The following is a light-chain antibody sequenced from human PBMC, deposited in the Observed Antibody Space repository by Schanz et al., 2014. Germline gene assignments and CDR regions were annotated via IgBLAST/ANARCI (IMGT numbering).Light chain of an antibody. Sequence: QSALTQPPSVSGSPGQSVTISCTGTSGDVGSYNRVSWYQQPPGTAPKLMIYEVNNRPSGVPDRFSGSKSGSTASLTISGLQAEDEADYYCSSYTSSGTLVFGGGTKLTVL. CDR1: SGDVGSYNR. CDR2: EVN. CDR3: SSYTSSGTLV. V-gene: IGLV2-18*02. J-gene: IGLJ2*01.